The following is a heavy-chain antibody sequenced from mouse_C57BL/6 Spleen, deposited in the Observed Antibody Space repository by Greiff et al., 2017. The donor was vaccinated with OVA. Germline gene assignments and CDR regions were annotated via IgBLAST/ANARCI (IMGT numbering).Heavy chain of an antibody. CDR1: GFTFSSYG. J-gene: IGHJ1*03. CDR2: ISSGGSYT. Sequence: EVKLVESGGDLVKPGGSLKLSCAASGFTFSSYGMSWVRQTPDKRLEWVATISSGGSYTYYPDSVKGRFTISRDNAKNTLYLQMSSLKSEDTAMYYCARQTSGSSYGYFDVWGTGTTVTVSS. D-gene: IGHD1-1*01. V-gene: IGHV5-6*01. CDR3: ARQTSGSSYGYFDV.